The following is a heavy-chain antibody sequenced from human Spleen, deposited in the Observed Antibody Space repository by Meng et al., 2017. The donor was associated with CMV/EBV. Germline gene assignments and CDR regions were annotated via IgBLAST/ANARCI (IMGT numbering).Heavy chain of an antibody. CDR3: ARLAQRVPAALYYHYYYYGMDV. Sequence: SETLSLTCTVSGGSISRFYWNWIRQAPGKGLEWIGYISYSGSTNYHPSLKSRVTISVDTSKNQFSLRVRSVTAADTAVYYCARLAQRVPAALYYHYYYYGMDVWGQGTTVTVS. V-gene: IGHV4-59*01. CDR1: GGSISRFY. D-gene: IGHD2-2*01. J-gene: IGHJ6*02. CDR2: ISYSGST.